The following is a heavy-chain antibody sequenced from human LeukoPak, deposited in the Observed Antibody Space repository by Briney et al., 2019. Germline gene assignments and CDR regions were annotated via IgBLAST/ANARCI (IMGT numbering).Heavy chain of an antibody. CDR2: INPNSGGT. V-gene: IGHV1-2*04. CDR3: ARDVGYGSGSYLYYGMDV. Sequence: GASVKVSCKASGYTFTGYYMHWVRQAPGQGLEWMGWINPNSGGTNYAQKFQGWVTMTRDTSISTAYMELSRLRSDDTAVYYCARDVGYGSGSYLYYGMDVWGQGTTVTVSS. J-gene: IGHJ6*02. CDR1: GYTFTGYY. D-gene: IGHD3-10*01.